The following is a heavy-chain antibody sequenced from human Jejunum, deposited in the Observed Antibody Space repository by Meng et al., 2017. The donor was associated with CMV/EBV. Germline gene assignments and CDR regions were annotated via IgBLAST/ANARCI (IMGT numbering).Heavy chain of an antibody. V-gene: IGHV1-18*01. J-gene: IGHJ4*02. Sequence: YTFTSYGISWVRQAPGQGLEWMGWISPYNGNTHYVQKLQGRVTMTTDTSTSTAYMELRSLRSDDTAVYYCAKVIATTRPGSPLDSWGQGTLVTVSS. CDR3: AKVIATTRPGSPLDS. D-gene: IGHD6-6*01. CDR1: YTFTSYG. CDR2: ISPYNGNT.